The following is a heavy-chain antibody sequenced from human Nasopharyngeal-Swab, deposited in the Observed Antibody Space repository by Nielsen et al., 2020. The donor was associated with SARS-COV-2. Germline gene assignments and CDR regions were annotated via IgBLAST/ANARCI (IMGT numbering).Heavy chain of an antibody. CDR1: GGSFSGYY. D-gene: IGHD3-22*01. CDR3: ARGAAGYYDSSGYPCFDY. CDR2: INHSGST. J-gene: IGHJ4*02. V-gene: IGHV4-34*01. Sequence: SETLSLTCAVYGGSFSGYYWSWIRQPPGKGLEWIGEINHSGSTNYNPSLKSRVTISVDTSKNQFSLKLSSVTAADTAVYYCARGAAGYYDSSGYPCFDYWGQGTLVTVSS.